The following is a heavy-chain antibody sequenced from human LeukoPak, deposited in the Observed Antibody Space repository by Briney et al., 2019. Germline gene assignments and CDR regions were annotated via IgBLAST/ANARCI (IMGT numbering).Heavy chain of an antibody. J-gene: IGHJ4*02. CDR1: GGAFSGYY. CDR2: INHSGST. V-gene: IGHV4-34*01. Sequence: SETLSLTRAVYGGAFSGYYWSWIRQPPGKGLEWVGEINHSGSTNYNPSLKSRVTISVDTSKNQFSLKLSSVTAADTAVYYCARGRAIYDFWSGYWDWGQGTLVTVSS. CDR3: ARGRAIYDFWSGYWD. D-gene: IGHD3-3*01.